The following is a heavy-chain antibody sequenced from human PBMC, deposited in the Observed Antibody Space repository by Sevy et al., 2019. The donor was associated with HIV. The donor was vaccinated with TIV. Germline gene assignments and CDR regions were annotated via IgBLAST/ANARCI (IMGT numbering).Heavy chain of an antibody. CDR3: TTEGAD. CDR1: GFTFSDAW. V-gene: IGHV3-15*01. CDR2: VRSKGDGGTT. J-gene: IGHJ4*02. Sequence: GGSLRLSCAASGFTFSDAWMSWVRQAPGKGLEWVGRVRSKGDGGTTEYAAPVKARFTIAREDSKNMMNVQMNSLKTEDTAVYYCTTEGADWGQGTLVTVSS.